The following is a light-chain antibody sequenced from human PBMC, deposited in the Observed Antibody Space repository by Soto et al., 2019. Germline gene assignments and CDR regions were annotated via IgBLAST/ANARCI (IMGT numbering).Light chain of an antibody. CDR3: GTWDSSLSVVI. Sequence: QSVLSQPPSVSAAPGQKVTISCSGSSSNIGNNYVSWYQQLPGTAPKLLIYDNNKRPSGIPDRFSGSRSGTSATLGITGLQTGDEADYYCGTWDSSLSVVIFGGGTNFTVL. J-gene: IGLJ2*01. CDR1: SSNIGNNY. CDR2: DNN. V-gene: IGLV1-51*01.